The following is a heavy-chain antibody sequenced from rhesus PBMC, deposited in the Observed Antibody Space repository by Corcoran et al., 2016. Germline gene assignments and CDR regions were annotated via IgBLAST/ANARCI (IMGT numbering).Heavy chain of an antibody. Sequence: QVQLQESGPGLVKPSETLSLTCAVSGGSISSGYYYWSWIRKPPGKGLGWIGYIIYSGSTSYNPSLKSRVTISRDTSKNQFSLRLSSVTAADTAVYYCARSSGSYYFDYWGQGVLVTVSS. CDR2: IIYSGST. V-gene: IGHV4-122*02. D-gene: IGHD1-44*02. CDR1: GGSISSGYYY. J-gene: IGHJ4*01. CDR3: ARSSGSYYFDY.